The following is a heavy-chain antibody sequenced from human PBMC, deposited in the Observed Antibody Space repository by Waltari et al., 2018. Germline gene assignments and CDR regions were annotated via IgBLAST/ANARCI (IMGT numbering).Heavy chain of an antibody. Sequence: QVQLQESGPGLVKPSETLSLTCAVSGYSISSGYYWGWIRQPPGKGLEWIGSIYHSGIPYYNPSLKSRVTISVDTSKNQFSLKLSSVTAADTAVYYCAFKWGGYDNWFDPWGQGTLVTVSS. D-gene: IGHD3-3*01. J-gene: IGHJ5*02. CDR1: GYSISSGYY. V-gene: IGHV4-38-2*01. CDR3: AFKWGGYDNWFDP. CDR2: IYHSGIP.